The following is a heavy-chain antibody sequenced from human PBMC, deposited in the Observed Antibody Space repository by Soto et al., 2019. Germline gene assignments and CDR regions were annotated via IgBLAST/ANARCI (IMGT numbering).Heavy chain of an antibody. CDR1: GFTFSSYG. D-gene: IGHD3-16*01. CDR3: ARDEGMITPECAFDI. J-gene: IGHJ3*02. CDR2: IWYDGSNK. Sequence: QVQLVESGGGVVQPGRSLRLSCAASGFTFSSYGMHWVRQAPGKGLEWVAVIWYDGSNKYYADSVKGRFTISRDNSKNTLYLQMNSLRAEDTAVYYCARDEGMITPECAFDIWGQGTMVTVSS. V-gene: IGHV3-33*01.